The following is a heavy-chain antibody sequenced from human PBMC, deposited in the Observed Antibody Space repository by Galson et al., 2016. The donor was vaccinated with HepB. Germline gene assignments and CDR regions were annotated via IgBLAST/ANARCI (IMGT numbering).Heavy chain of an antibody. CDR3: ARPSSGIHNY. J-gene: IGHJ4*02. D-gene: IGHD1-26*01. CDR1: GFTFSNYA. V-gene: IGHV3-33*01. CDR2: IWFDGSNK. Sequence: SLRLSCAASGFTFSNYAMHWVRQAPGKGLEWVTIIWFDGSNKYYADSVKGRVTISRDNSKNTLYLQMNSLRAEDTAVYYCARPSSGIHNYWGQGTLVTVSS.